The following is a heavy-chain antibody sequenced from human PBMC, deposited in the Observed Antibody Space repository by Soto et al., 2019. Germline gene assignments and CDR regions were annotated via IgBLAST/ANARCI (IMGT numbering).Heavy chain of an antibody. J-gene: IGHJ6*02. V-gene: IGHV3-33*01. Sequence: PGGSLRLSCAASGFTFSSYCMHWVRQAPGKGLEWVAVIWYDGSNKYYADSVKGRFTISRDNSKNTLYLQMNSLRAEDTAVYYCARDDYWYDSSGYEIPYYYYYYGMDVWGQGTTVTVSS. CDR2: IWYDGSNK. CDR3: ARDDYWYDSSGYEIPYYYYYYGMDV. CDR1: GFTFSSYC. D-gene: IGHD3-22*01.